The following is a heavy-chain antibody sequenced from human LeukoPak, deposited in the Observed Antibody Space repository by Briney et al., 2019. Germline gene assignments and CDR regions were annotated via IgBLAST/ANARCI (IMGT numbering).Heavy chain of an antibody. Sequence: GGSLRLSCAASAFTFSKYSMHWVRQAPGKGLEWLGHINQEASRTDHADSVKGRFTISRDNARNLLYLHMSSLRAEDTAVYYCAKYLSRAFDSWGQGVLVSVSS. CDR3: AKYLSRAFDS. CDR2: INQEASRT. D-gene: IGHD2/OR15-2a*01. CDR1: AFTFSKYS. J-gene: IGHJ4*02. V-gene: IGHV3-7*01.